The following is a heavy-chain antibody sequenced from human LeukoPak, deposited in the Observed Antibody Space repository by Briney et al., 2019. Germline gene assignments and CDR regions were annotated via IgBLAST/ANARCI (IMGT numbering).Heavy chain of an antibody. Sequence: ASVKVSCKASGYTFTGYYMHWVRQSPGQGLEGMGWINPNSGGTNYAQKFQGRVTMTRDTSISTAYLQWSSLKASDTAMYYCARLWTFGELLFRYFDYWGQGTLVTVSS. CDR2: INPNSGGT. CDR3: ARLWTFGELLFRYFDY. CDR1: GYTFTGYY. D-gene: IGHD3-10*01. J-gene: IGHJ4*02. V-gene: IGHV1-2*02.